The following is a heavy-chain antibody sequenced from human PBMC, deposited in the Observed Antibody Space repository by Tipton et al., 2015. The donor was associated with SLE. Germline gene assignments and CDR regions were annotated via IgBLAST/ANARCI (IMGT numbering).Heavy chain of an antibody. Sequence: TLSLTCAVFGDSISSSHWWTWVRQPPGKGLEWIGETYHSGTTNYNSSLKRRVTMSVDKSKNQFSLNLSSVTAADTALYYCARASYGDQFSIDYWGQGTLVTVSS. D-gene: IGHD2-21*02. J-gene: IGHJ4*02. CDR3: ARASYGDQFSIDY. CDR1: GDSISSSHW. CDR2: TYHSGTT. V-gene: IGHV4-4*02.